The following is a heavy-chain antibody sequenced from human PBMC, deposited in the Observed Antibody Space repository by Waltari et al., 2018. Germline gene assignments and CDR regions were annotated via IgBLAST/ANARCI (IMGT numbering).Heavy chain of an antibody. J-gene: IGHJ4*02. CDR2: IRYDGSNK. CDR1: GFTFSSYG. Sequence: QVQLVESGGGVVQPGGSLRLSCAASGFTFSSYGMHWVRQAPGKGLEWVAFIRYDGSNKYYADSVKGRFTIYRDNSKNTLYLQMNSLRAEDTAVYYCAMLEWLDYWGQGTLVTVSS. V-gene: IGHV3-30*02. CDR3: AMLEWLDY. D-gene: IGHD3-3*01.